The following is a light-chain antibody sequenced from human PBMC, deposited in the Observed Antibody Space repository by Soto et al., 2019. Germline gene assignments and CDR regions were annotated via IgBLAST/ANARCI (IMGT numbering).Light chain of an antibody. CDR2: DVS. CDR3: SSYTSSSTLVV. Sequence: QSALTQPASVSGSPGQSISISCTGTSSDVGGYNYVSWYQQHPGNAPKLMIYDVSNRPSGVSNRFSGSKSGNTAALTISGLQAEDEAEYYCSSYTSSSTLVVXGGGTELTVL. CDR1: SSDVGGYNY. J-gene: IGLJ2*01. V-gene: IGLV2-14*01.